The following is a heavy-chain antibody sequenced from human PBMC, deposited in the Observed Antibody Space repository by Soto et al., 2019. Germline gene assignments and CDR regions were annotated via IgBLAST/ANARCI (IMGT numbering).Heavy chain of an antibody. D-gene: IGHD6-13*01. V-gene: IGHV3-21*01. CDR1: GFTFSSYS. CDR2: ISSSSSSI. Sequence: PGGSLRLSCAASGFTFSSYSMNWVRQAPGKGLEWVSPISSSSSSIYYADSVKGRFTISRDNAKNSLYLQMNSLRAEDTAVYYCAREEYSSSSKYYGMDVWGQGTTVTVSS. CDR3: AREEYSSSSKYYGMDV. J-gene: IGHJ6*02.